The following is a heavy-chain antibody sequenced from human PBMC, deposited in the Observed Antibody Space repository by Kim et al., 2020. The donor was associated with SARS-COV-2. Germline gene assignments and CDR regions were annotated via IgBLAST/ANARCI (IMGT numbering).Heavy chain of an antibody. J-gene: IGHJ6*02. CDR3: AKDQAHYSNRPYYYGMDV. CDR2: ISYDGSNK. D-gene: IGHD4-4*01. Sequence: GGSLRLSCAASGFTFKNYGMHWVRQAPGKGLEWVSVISYDGSNKYYADSVKGRVTISRDNSKNTLFLQMNSLRAEDTAVYYCAKDQAHYSNRPYYYGMDVWGQGTTVTVSS. CDR1: GFTFKNYG. V-gene: IGHV3-30*18.